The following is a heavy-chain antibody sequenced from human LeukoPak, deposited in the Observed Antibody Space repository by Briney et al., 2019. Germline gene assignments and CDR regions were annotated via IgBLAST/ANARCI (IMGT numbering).Heavy chain of an antibody. J-gene: IGHJ3*01. Sequence: SEPLSLTCTVFGGSFPPGGHFWGGIARPPGKDLTWIGTIYDSGSTYYYPSLKSRVIISVDTSQNQFSLRLTSVTAADTAVYYCARGKEEENAFDVWGQGTMVTVSS. CDR3: ARGKEEENAFDV. CDR1: GGSFPPGGHF. V-gene: IGHV4-39*01. CDR2: IYDSGST.